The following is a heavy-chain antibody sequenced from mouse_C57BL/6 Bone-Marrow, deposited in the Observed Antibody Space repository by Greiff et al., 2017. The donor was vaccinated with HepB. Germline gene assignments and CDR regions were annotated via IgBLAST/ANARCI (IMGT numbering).Heavy chain of an antibody. CDR2: INPNNGGT. CDR3: ARCITTVVASFDY. V-gene: IGHV1-26*01. J-gene: IGHJ2*01. CDR1: GYTFTDYY. D-gene: IGHD1-1*01. Sequence: VQLQQSGPELVKPGASVKISCKASGYTFTDYYMNWVKQSHGKSLEWIGDINPNNGGTSYNQKFKGKATLTVDKSSSTAYMELRSLTSEDSAVYYCARCITTVVASFDYWGQGTTLTVSS.